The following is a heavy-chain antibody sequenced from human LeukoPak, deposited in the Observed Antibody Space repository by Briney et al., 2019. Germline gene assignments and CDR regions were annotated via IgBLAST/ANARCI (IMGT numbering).Heavy chain of an antibody. CDR2: INPGGGVT. CDR3: ARGPNHYYYMDV. V-gene: IGHV1-2*02. Sequence: ASVKVSCKASGYTFTSYGISWVRQAPGQGLEWMGWINPGGGVTKFAQRFQGRVTMTTDKSINTVYMELSRLTSDDTAVYFCARGPNHYYYMDVWGTGTTVTVSS. CDR1: GYTFTSYG. J-gene: IGHJ6*03. D-gene: IGHD2-8*01.